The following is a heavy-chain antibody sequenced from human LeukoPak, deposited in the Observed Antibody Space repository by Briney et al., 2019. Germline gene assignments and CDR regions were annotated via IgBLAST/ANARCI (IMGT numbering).Heavy chain of an antibody. CDR1: GYTFTSYY. V-gene: IGHV1-46*01. D-gene: IGHD3-22*01. CDR3: ARDRETYYYDSSGYYPPRILDY. CDR2: INPSGGST. J-gene: IGHJ4*02. Sequence: ASVKVSCKASGYTFTSYYMHWVRQAPGQGLEWMGIINPSGGSTSYAQKFQGRVTMTGDTSTSTVYMELSSLRSEDTAVYYCARDRETYYYDSSGYYPPRILDYWGQGTLVTVSS.